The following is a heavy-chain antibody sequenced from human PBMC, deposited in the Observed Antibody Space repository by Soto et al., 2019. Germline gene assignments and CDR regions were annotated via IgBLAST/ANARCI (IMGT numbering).Heavy chain of an antibody. V-gene: IGHV1-69*01. J-gene: IGHJ4*02. CDR3: ASAVGGEATRRN. CDR2: IIPNFGTT. Sequence: QVQLLQAGAEVKKPGSSVTVSCKASGGSFSNFVISCVRQAPGQGLEWMGGIIPNFGTTNYAQKFQGNVKITADETTRTADLEMSVLTSEDTAVYYCASAVGGEATRRNGGQGTLVTVSS. D-gene: IGHD3-16*01. CDR1: GGSFSNFV.